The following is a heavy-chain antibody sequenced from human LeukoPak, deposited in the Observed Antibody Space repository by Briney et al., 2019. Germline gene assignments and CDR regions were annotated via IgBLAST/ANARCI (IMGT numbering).Heavy chain of an antibody. CDR3: ARLSGTEDDYDGG. V-gene: IGHV4-39*01. D-gene: IGHD3-16*01. CDR1: GGSIRSSSYY. Sequence: PSETLSLTCTVSGGSIRSSSYYWGWIRQPPGKGLEWIGSIYYSGSTYYNPSLKSRGTISVDTSKNQFSLKLSSVTAADTAVYYCARLSGTEDDYDGGWGQGTLVTVSS. J-gene: IGHJ4*02. CDR2: IYYSGST.